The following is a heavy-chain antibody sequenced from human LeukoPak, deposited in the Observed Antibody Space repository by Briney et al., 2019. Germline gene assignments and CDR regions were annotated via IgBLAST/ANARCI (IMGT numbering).Heavy chain of an antibody. CDR2: IYSGRST. CDR1: GFTVSSSY. Sequence: GGSLRLSCAASGFTVSSSYVHWVRQAPGKGLEWVSVIYSGRSTSYTDSAKGRFTVSGDNSKYTLYLQMNSLRAEDTAVYYCATGPGYSSGWYYYFLHWGQGTLVTVSS. D-gene: IGHD6-19*01. J-gene: IGHJ1*01. V-gene: IGHV3-53*01. CDR3: ATGPGYSSGWYYYFLH.